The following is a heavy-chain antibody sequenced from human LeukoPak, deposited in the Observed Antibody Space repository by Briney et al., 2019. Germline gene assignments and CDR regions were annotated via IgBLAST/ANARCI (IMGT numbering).Heavy chain of an antibody. CDR2: ISGSGGST. J-gene: IGHJ4*02. D-gene: IGHD6-13*01. CDR1: GFTFSSYA. V-gene: IGHV3-23*01. CDR3: AKDLLSSSWYHFDY. Sequence: GGSLRLSCAASGFTFSSYAMSWVRQAPGKGLEWLSAISGSGGSTYYADSVKGRFTISRDNSKNTLYLQMNSLRAEDTAVYYCAKDLLSSSWYHFDYWGQGTLVTVSS.